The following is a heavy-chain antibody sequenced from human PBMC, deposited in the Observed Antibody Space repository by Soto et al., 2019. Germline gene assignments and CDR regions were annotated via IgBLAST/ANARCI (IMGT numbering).Heavy chain of an antibody. V-gene: IGHV4-30-2*03. CDR1: GGSISSGGYS. CDR3: ARLAVDWLEMDV. D-gene: IGHD3-9*01. J-gene: IGHJ6*02. Sequence: SSETLSLTCAVSGGSISSGGYSWSWIRQPPGKGLEWIGYIYYSGSTYYNPSLKSRVTISVDTSKNQFSLKLSSVTAADTAVYYCARLAVDWLEMDVWGQATTVTVAS. CDR2: IYYSGST.